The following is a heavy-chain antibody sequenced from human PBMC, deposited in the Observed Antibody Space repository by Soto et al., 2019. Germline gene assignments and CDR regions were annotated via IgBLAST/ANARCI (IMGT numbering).Heavy chain of an antibody. CDR3: ARAAAGTSFDP. CDR1: GGSISSGGYS. Sequence: QLQLQQSGSGLVKPSQTLSLTCAVSGGSISSGGYSWSWIRQPPGKGLEWIGYIYHSGSTYYNPSLKSRVTISVDRSKNQSSLKLSSVTAADTAVYYGARAAAGTSFDPWGQGTLVTVSS. CDR2: IYHSGST. V-gene: IGHV4-30-2*01. J-gene: IGHJ5*02. D-gene: IGHD6-13*01.